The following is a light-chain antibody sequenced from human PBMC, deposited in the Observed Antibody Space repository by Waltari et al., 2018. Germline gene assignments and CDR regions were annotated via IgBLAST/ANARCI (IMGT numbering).Light chain of an antibody. CDR1: QDISTW. J-gene: IGKJ4*01. CDR3: LEGNSFPLLT. CDR2: TAS. Sequence: DIQMNQSPSSVSASVGDRVTITCRARQDISTWLGWYQQKPGRAPKLLIYTASSLQSGLPSRFSGCGSGTDFTLTISSLQPEDFATYYCLEGNSFPLLTFGGGTKVEIK. V-gene: IGKV1-12*02.